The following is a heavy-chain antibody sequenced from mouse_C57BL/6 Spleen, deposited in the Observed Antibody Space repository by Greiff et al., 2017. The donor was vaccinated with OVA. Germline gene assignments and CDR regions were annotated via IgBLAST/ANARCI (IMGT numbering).Heavy chain of an antibody. D-gene: IGHD3-2*02. CDR3: ARRVDSSGYRYFDV. V-gene: IGHV1-81*01. J-gene: IGHJ1*03. CDR1: GYTFTSYG. Sequence: VKLQESGAELARPGASVKLSCKASGYTFTSYGISWVKQRTGQGLEWIGEIYPRSGNTYYNEKFKGKATLTADKSSSTAYMELRSLTSEDSAVYFCARRVDSSGYRYFDVWGTGTTVTVSS. CDR2: IYPRSGNT.